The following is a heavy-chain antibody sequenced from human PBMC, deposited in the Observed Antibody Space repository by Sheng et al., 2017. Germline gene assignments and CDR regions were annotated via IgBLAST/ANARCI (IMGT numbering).Heavy chain of an antibody. CDR3: ARDVKLHWGTPPWYFDL. Sequence: QVQLQESGPGLVEPSETLSLTCTVSGSSIASDYCWDWIRQSPGKGLEWIGSVYQSGTTYINPSLKGRATISVDTSNNKFSLRVTSVTVDDAAVYYCARDVKLHWGTPPWYFDLWGRGTLV. D-gene: IGHD3-16*01. J-gene: IGHJ2*01. V-gene: IGHV4-38-2*02. CDR1: GSSIASDYC. CDR2: VYQSGTT.